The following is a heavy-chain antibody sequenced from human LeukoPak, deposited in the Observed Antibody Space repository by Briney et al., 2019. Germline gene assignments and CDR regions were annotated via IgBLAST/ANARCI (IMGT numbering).Heavy chain of an antibody. CDR3: AKDSSSSNYYYGMDV. D-gene: IGHD6-6*01. CDR1: GFTFGTYG. CDR2: ISYDGSNK. J-gene: IGHJ6*02. Sequence: PGGSLRLSCAASGFTFGTYGMHWVRQAPGKGLEWLSVISYDGSNKYYVDSVKGRVTISRDNSKNTLFLQMNSLRAEDTAVYYCAKDSSSSNYYYGMDVWGQGTTVTVSS. V-gene: IGHV3-30*18.